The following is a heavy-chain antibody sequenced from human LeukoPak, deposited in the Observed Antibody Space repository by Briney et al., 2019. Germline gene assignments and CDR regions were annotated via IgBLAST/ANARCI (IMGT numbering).Heavy chain of an antibody. Sequence: SETLSLTCTVSGGSISSYYWSWIRQPAGKGLEWIGRIYTSGSTNYNPSLKSRVTISVDTSKNQFSLKLSSVTAADTAVYYCARDLLGYCSGGSCYVYYYMDVWGKGTTVTISS. CDR3: ARDLLGYCSGGSCYVYYYMDV. V-gene: IGHV4-4*07. D-gene: IGHD2-15*01. CDR1: GGSISSYY. J-gene: IGHJ6*03. CDR2: IYTSGST.